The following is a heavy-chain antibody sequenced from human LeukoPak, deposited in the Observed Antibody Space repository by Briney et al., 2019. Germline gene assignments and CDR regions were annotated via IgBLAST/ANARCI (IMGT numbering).Heavy chain of an antibody. Sequence: GGSLRLSCAASGFTFDDYGMSWVRQAPGKGLEWVSGINWNGGSTGYADSVKGRFTISRDNAKNSLYLQMNSLRVEDTAVYYCARGKGGAARSWGQGTLVTVSS. CDR1: GFTFDDYG. D-gene: IGHD6-6*01. V-gene: IGHV3-20*04. CDR2: INWNGGST. CDR3: ARGKGGAARS. J-gene: IGHJ5*02.